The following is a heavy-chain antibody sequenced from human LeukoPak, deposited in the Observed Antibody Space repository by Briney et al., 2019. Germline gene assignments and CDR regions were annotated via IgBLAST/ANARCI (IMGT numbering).Heavy chain of an antibody. J-gene: IGHJ6*03. CDR2: ISSSGSTI. V-gene: IGHV3-48*03. D-gene: IGHD3-10*01. Sequence: GGSLRLSCAASGFTFSSYEMNWVRQAPGKGLEWVSYISSSGSTIYYADSVKGRFTISRDNAKNSLYLQMNSLRAEDTAVYYCATRRGAYYYMDVWGKGTTVTVSS. CDR3: ATRRGAYYYMDV. CDR1: GFTFSSYE.